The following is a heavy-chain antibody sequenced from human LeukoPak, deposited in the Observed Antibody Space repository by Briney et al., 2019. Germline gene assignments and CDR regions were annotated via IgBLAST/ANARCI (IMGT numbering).Heavy chain of an antibody. CDR2: ISVGGGST. CDR3: TKLPDYYGSGSQEN. CDR1: GFTFSSYA. Sequence: GGSLRLSCAASGFTFSSYAMSWVRQAQGKGLEWVSGISVGGGSTYYADSVKGRFTISRDNSKNTLYLQMNSLRAEDTAVYYCTKLPDYYGSGSQENWGQGTLVTVSS. V-gene: IGHV3-23*01. D-gene: IGHD3-10*01. J-gene: IGHJ4*02.